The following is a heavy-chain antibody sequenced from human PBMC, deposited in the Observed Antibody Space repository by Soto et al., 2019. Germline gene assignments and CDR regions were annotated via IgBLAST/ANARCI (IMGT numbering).Heavy chain of an antibody. D-gene: IGHD2-8*02. CDR1: GFTFSSYA. J-gene: IGHJ4*02. V-gene: IGHV3-30-3*01. Sequence: QVQLVESGGGVVQPGRSLRLSCAASGFTFSSYAMHWVRQAPGKGLEWVAVISYDGSNKYYADSVKGRFTISRDNSKNTLYLQMSSLRAEDTAVYYCARDPLVGSGVDYWGQGTLVTVSS. CDR2: ISYDGSNK. CDR3: ARDPLVGSGVDY.